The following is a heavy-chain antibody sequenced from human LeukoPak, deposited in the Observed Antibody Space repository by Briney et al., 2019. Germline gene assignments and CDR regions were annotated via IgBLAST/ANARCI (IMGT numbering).Heavy chain of an antibody. J-gene: IGHJ3*02. CDR3: ARYIGSVGHPLPPGAFDI. D-gene: IGHD5-12*01. Sequence: GGSLRLSCAASGFTFSDYYMSWIRQAPGKGLEWVSYISSSGSTIYYADSVKGRITISRDTAKNSLYLQMNSLRAEDTAVYYCARYIGSVGHPLPPGAFDIWGQGTMVTVSS. CDR2: ISSSGSTI. V-gene: IGHV3-11*01. CDR1: GFTFSDYY.